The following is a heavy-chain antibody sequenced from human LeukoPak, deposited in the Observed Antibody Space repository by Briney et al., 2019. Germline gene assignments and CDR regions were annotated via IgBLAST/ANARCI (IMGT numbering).Heavy chain of an antibody. Sequence: GGSLRLSCAASGFTFSSYGMHWVRQAPGKGLEGVAVIWNDGTNKYYADSVKGRFTISRDNSKNTLSLQMNSLKAEDTAVYYCARDYCSSTSCLFDYWGQGTLVTVSS. CDR1: GFTFSSYG. D-gene: IGHD2-2*01. CDR3: ARDYCSSTSCLFDY. V-gene: IGHV3-33*01. CDR2: IWNDGTNK. J-gene: IGHJ4*02.